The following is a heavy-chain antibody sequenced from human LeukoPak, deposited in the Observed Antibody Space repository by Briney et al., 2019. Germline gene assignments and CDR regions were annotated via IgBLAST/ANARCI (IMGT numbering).Heavy chain of an antibody. CDR1: GYTFARYG. V-gene: IGHV1-18*01. Sequence: ASVNLSWKASGYTFARYGISWVRQPPGQWLEWMGWISAYNGNTIYAQKLQRRVTMTTDTSTSTDYMEMRSLRSDDTAVYYCAREAGYYYGSGSYYNSDTTAFDIWGQGTMVTVSS. D-gene: IGHD3-10*01. CDR3: AREAGYYYGSGSYYNSDTTAFDI. J-gene: IGHJ3*02. CDR2: ISAYNGNT.